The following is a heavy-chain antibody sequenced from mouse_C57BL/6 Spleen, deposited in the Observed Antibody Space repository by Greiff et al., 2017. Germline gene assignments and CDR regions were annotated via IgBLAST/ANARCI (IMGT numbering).Heavy chain of an antibody. V-gene: IGHV1-39*01. CDR3: VMSYYGSSFFAMGY. CDR1: GYSFTDYN. Sequence: VQLQQSGPELVKPGASVKISCKASGYSFTDYNMNWVKQSNGKSLEWIGVINPNYGTTSYNQKFKGKATLTVDQSSSTAYMQLNSLRSEDSAVYYCVMSYYGSSFFAMGYWGQRTSVTASS. J-gene: IGHJ4*01. CDR2: INPNYGTT. D-gene: IGHD1-1*01.